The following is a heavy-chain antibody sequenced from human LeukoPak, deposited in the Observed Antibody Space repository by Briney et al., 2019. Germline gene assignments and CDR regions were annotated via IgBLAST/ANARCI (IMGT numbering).Heavy chain of an antibody. D-gene: IGHD3-10*01. J-gene: IGHJ4*02. CDR3: ARRYYGSGNDY. CDR1: GYSISSGYY. CDR2: IYHSGST. V-gene: IGHV4-38-2*01. Sequence: SETLSLTCSVSGYSISSGYYWGWIRQPPGKGLEWIGSIYHSGSTYYNPSLKSRVTISVDTSKNQFSLKLSSVTAADTAVYYCARRYYGSGNDYWGQGTLVTVSS.